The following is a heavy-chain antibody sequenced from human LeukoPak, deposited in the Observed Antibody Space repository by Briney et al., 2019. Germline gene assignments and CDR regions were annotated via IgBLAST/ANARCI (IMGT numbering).Heavy chain of an antibody. V-gene: IGHV4-30-4*07. Sequence: SETLSLTCAVSGGSISSGGYSWSWIRQPPGKGLVWIGYIYHSGSTYYNPSLKSRVTISVDTSKNQLSLKLSSVTAADTAVYYCARESNYYGSGTGWFDPWGQGTLVTVSS. D-gene: IGHD3-10*01. CDR1: GGSISSGGYS. J-gene: IGHJ5*02. CDR2: IYHSGST. CDR3: ARESNYYGSGTGWFDP.